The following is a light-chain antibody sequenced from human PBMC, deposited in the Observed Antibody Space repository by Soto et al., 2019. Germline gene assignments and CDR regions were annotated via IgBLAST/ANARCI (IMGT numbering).Light chain of an antibody. Sequence: QSVLTQPPSASGTPGQWVTISCSGSSSDIGSNTVHWYQHLPGTAPKLLIFNANQRPSGVPDLFSGSKSGTSASLAISGLQSEDEADYYCAAWDDSLNGPVFGGGTKLTVL. J-gene: IGLJ2*01. CDR2: NAN. CDR3: AAWDDSLNGPV. CDR1: SSDIGSNT. V-gene: IGLV1-44*01.